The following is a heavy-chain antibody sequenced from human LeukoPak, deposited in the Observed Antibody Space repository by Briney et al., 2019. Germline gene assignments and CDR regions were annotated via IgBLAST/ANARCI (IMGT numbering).Heavy chain of an antibody. J-gene: IGHJ4*02. CDR2: IYPNSGGT. CDR3: AREAYGPYCSGGSCYFDS. CDR1: GYTFTGYY. V-gene: IGHV1-2*02. D-gene: IGHD2-15*01. Sequence: ASVKVPCKASGYTFTGYYMHWVRQAPGQGLEWMGWIYPNSGGTNYSQKFQGRVTLTRDTSMSTAYMELSRLRSDDTAVYYCAREAYGPYCSGGSCYFDSWGQGTLVTVSS.